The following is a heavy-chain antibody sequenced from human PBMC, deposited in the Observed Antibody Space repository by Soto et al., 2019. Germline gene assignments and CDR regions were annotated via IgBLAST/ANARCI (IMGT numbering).Heavy chain of an antibody. V-gene: IGHV1-2*02. D-gene: IGHD6-6*01. CDR1: GYTFTNYY. CDR2: INPNSGDT. Sequence: GXSVKVSCEASGYTFTNYYMHWVRQAPGQGLEWMGWINPNSGDTNFAQKFQGRVTMTRDTSISTAYLELSRLRSDDTAVYYCARSVSTIAARPDYWGQGTLVTVSS. CDR3: ARSVSTIAARPDY. J-gene: IGHJ4*02.